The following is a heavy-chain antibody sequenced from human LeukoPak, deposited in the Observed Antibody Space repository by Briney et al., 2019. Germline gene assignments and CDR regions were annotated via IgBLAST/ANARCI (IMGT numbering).Heavy chain of an antibody. CDR1: GYTFTSYY. V-gene: IGHV1-46*01. CDR3: ARDPAYYDSSGYYPTDSFDI. Sequence: ASVKVSCKASGYTFTSYYMHWVRQAPGQGLEWMGIINPSGGSTSYAQKFQGRVTMTRDTSTSTVYMELSSLRSEDTAVYYCARDPAYYDSSGYYPTDSFDIWGQGTMVTVSS. CDR2: INPSGGST. D-gene: IGHD3-22*01. J-gene: IGHJ3*02.